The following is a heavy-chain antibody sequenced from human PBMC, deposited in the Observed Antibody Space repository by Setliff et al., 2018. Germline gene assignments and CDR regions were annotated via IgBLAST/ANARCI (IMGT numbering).Heavy chain of an antibody. V-gene: IGHV4-34*01. CDR3: RLAHCSNNCEEALDY. CDR2: SSHSGST. CDR1: GGSFTNYY. Sequence: SETLSLTCTVYGGSFTNYYWSWIRQPPGKGLEWIGESSHSGSTNYNPSLKSRVTMSVDTSKNQFSLKLNSVTAADTAVYYFRLAHCSNNCEEALDYWSQGTLVTVSS. D-gene: IGHD2-2*01. J-gene: IGHJ4*02.